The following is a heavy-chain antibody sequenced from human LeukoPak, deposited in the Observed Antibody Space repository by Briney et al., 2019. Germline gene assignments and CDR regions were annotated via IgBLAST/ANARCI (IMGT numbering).Heavy chain of an antibody. CDR3: ARGRRSEY. V-gene: IGHV4-34*01. J-gene: IGHJ4*02. Sequence: SETLSLTCAVYGGSFSGYYWSWIRQPPGKGLEWIGEINHSGSTNYNPSLKGRVTISVDTSKNQFSLKLSSVTAADTAVYYCARGRRSEYWGQGTLVTVSS. CDR1: GGSFSGYY. CDR2: INHSGST.